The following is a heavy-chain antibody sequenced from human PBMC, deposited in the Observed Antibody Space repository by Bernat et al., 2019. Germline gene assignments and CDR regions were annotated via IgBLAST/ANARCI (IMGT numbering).Heavy chain of an antibody. D-gene: IGHD5-12*01. CDR1: GFTFSNAW. CDR2: IKSKTDGGTT. Sequence: EVQLVESGGGLVKPGGSLRLSCAASGFTFSNAWMSWVRQAPGKGLEWVGRIKSKTDGGTTDYAAPVKGRFTISRDDSKNTLYLQMNSLKTEDTAVYYCTTAQRGATEDPDAFDIWGQGTMVTVSS. J-gene: IGHJ3*02. CDR3: TTAQRGATEDPDAFDI. V-gene: IGHV3-15*01.